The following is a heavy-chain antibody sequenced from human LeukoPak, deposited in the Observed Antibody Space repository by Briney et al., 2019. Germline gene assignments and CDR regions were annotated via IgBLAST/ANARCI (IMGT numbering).Heavy chain of an antibody. V-gene: IGHV3-23*01. J-gene: IGHJ4*02. CDR3: AKRGVVIRVILVGFHKEAYYFDS. Sequence: GGSLRLSCAASGFTFSSYAMTWVRQAPGKGLEWVAGISDRGSRTNYADSVKGRFTISTDHPKNTLYLQMNSLRAEDTVVYFCAKRGVVIRVILVGFHKEAYYFDSWGQGALVTVSS. CDR1: GFTFSSYA. CDR2: ISDRGSRT. D-gene: IGHD3-22*01.